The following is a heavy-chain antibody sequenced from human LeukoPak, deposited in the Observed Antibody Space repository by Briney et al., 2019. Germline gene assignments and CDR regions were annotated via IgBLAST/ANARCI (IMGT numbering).Heavy chain of an antibody. CDR1: GGSISSYY. Sequence: SETLSLTCTVSGGSISSYYWSWIRQPPGKGLEWIGYIYYSGSTNYNPSLKSRVTISVDTSKNQFSLKLSSVTAADTAVYYCARHGLSYDSSGYYYRFGYYYGMDVRGQGTTVTVSS. D-gene: IGHD3-22*01. CDR2: IYYSGST. CDR3: ARHGLSYDSSGYYYRFGYYYGMDV. V-gene: IGHV4-59*08. J-gene: IGHJ6*02.